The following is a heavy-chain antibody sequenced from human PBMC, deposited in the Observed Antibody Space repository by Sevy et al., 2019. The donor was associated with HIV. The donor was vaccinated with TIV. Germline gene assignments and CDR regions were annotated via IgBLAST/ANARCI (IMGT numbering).Heavy chain of an antibody. CDR1: GFTFDNYA. V-gene: IGHV3-9*01. CDR2: ISWNSGSI. J-gene: IGHJ4*02. CDR3: AKGPLPAALGDSGFDY. Sequence: GGSLRLSCAASGFTFDNYAMHWVRQAPGKGLEWVSGISWNSGSIGYADSVKGRFTISRDNAKNSLYLQMNSLRAEDTALYYCAKGPLPAALGDSGFDYWGQGTLFTVSS. D-gene: IGHD2-2*01.